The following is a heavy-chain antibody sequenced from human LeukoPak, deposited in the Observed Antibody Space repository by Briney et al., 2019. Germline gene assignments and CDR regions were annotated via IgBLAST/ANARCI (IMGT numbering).Heavy chain of an antibody. J-gene: IGHJ2*01. CDR3: ARETQITVFDL. CDR1: GGSFSGYY. Sequence: SETLSLTCAVYGGSFSGYYWSWIRQPPGKGLEWIGEINHSGNTNYNPSLKSRVTISVDTSKNQFSLKLSSVTAADTAVYYCARETQITVFDLWGRGTLVTVSS. D-gene: IGHD4-17*01. V-gene: IGHV4-34*01. CDR2: INHSGNT.